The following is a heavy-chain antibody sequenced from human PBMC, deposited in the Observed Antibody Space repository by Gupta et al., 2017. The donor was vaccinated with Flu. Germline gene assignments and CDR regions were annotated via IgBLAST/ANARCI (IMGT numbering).Heavy chain of an antibody. V-gene: IGHV4-34*01. CDR2: INHSGST. Sequence: RQPPGKGLEWIGEINHSGSTNYNPSLKRRVTISVDTSKNQVALKLSSVTAADTAVYYCARARGRAVAGNFHYYYYYYGMDVWGQGTTVTVS. J-gene: IGHJ6*02. D-gene: IGHD6-19*01. CDR3: ARARGRAVAGNFHYYYYYYGMDV.